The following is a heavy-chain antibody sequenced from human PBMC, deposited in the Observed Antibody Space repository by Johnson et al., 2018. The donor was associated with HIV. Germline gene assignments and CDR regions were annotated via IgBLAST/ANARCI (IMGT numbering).Heavy chain of an antibody. CDR1: GFTFSSYA. V-gene: IGHV3-30*04. CDR2: ISYDGSNK. CDR3: AKDI. Sequence: QVQLVESGGGVVQPGRSLRLSCAASGFTFSSYAMHWVRQAPGKGLEWVAVISYDGSNKYYADSVKGRFTISSDNAKNSLYLQMNSLRAEDTALYYCAKDIWGQGTMVTVSS. J-gene: IGHJ3*02.